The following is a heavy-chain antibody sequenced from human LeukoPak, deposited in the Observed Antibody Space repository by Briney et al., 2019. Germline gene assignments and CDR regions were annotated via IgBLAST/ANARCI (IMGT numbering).Heavy chain of an antibody. Sequence: SETLSLTCTVSGGSISSGGYYWSWIRQHPGKGLGWIGYIYYSGSTYYNPSLKSRVTISVDTSKNQFSLKLSSVTAADTAVYYCARDALVYYYDSSGNGHWFDPWGQGTLVTVSS. D-gene: IGHD3-22*01. V-gene: IGHV4-31*03. CDR1: GGSISSGGYY. J-gene: IGHJ5*02. CDR3: ARDALVYYYDSSGNGHWFDP. CDR2: IYYSGST.